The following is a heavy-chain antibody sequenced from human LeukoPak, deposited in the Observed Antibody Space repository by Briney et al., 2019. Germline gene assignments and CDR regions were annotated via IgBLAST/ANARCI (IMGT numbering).Heavy chain of an antibody. Sequence: GGSLRLSCAGSGFTFSNYGMNWVRQAPGKGLEWVSGISGSGGSTNHADPVKGRFTISRDNLKNTLYLQMNSLRAEDTAVYYCARSNWFDPWGQGTLVIVSS. CDR1: GFTFSNYG. CDR3: ARSNWFDP. CDR2: ISGSGGST. V-gene: IGHV3-23*01. J-gene: IGHJ5*02.